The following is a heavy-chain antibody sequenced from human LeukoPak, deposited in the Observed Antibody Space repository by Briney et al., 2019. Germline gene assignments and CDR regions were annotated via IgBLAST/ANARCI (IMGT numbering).Heavy chain of an antibody. CDR2: INPHSGGT. CDR3: ARDRRPTMIVLRGGFDP. V-gene: IGHV1-2*02. J-gene: IGHJ5*02. Sequence: ASVKVSCKASGYTFTGYYIHWVRQAPGQGLEWMGWINPHSGGTNYAQKFQGGVTMTRDTSITTACMELSSLRSDDTAVYYCARDRRPTMIVLRGGFDPWGQGTLVTVSS. D-gene: IGHD3-22*01. CDR1: GYTFTGYY.